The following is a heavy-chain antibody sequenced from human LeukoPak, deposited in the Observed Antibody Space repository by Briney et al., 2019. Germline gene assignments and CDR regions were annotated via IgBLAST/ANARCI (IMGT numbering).Heavy chain of an antibody. J-gene: IGHJ3*02. CDR1: EFTFSSYA. CDR2: ISSSSSYI. Sequence: GGSLRLSCAASEFTFSSYAMNWVRQAPGKGLEWVSSISSSSSYIYYADSVKGRFTISRDNAKNSLYLQMNSLRAEDTAVYYCARTRTVRNYDAFDIWGQGTMVTVSS. CDR3: ARTRTVRNYDAFDI. V-gene: IGHV3-21*01. D-gene: IGHD4-11*01.